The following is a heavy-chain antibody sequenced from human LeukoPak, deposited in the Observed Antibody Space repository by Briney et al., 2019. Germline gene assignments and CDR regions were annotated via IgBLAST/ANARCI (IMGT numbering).Heavy chain of an antibody. D-gene: IGHD1-7*01. CDR1: GYTFTTYA. Sequence: SVKVSCKASGYTFTTYAMNWVRQAPGQGLEWMGGIIPIFGTANYAQKFQGRVTITADESTSTAYMELSSLRSEDTAVYYCAREGYNWNYGTGHPFDPWGQGTLVTVSS. CDR2: IIPIFGTA. V-gene: IGHV1-69*13. CDR3: AREGYNWNYGTGHPFDP. J-gene: IGHJ5*02.